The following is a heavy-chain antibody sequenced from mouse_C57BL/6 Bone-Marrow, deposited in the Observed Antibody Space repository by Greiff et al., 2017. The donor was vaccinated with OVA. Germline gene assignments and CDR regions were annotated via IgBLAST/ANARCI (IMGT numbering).Heavy chain of an antibody. CDR3: ARITTVVAHWYFDV. J-gene: IGHJ1*03. CDR2: ISNGGGST. Sequence: EVKVEESGGGLVQPGGSLKLSCAASGFTFSDYYMYWVRQTPEKRLEWVAYISNGGGSTYYPDTVKGRFTITRDKAKNTLYLQMSRLKSEDTAMYYCARITTVVAHWYFDVWGTGTTVTVSS. V-gene: IGHV5-12*01. D-gene: IGHD1-1*01. CDR1: GFTFSDYY.